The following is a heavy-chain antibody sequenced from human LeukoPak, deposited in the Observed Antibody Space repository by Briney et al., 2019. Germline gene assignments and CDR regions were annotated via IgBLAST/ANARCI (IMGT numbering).Heavy chain of an antibody. J-gene: IGHJ3*02. Sequence: ETLSLTCAVYGGSFSGYYWSWIRQPPGKGLEWIGEINHSGSTNYNPSLKSRVTISVDTSKNQFSLKLSSVTAADTAVYYCARAMPPDYGGNSDAFDIWGQGTMVTVSS. V-gene: IGHV4-34*01. D-gene: IGHD4-23*01. CDR2: INHSGST. CDR3: ARAMPPDYGGNSDAFDI. CDR1: GGSFSGYY.